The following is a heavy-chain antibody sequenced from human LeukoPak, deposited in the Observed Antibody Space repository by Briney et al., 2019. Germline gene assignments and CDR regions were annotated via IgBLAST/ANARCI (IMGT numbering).Heavy chain of an antibody. Sequence: GGSLRLSCAASGFTFDDYGMSWVRQAPGKGLEWVSGINWNGGSIGYADSVKGRFTISRDNAKNSLYLQMNSLRAEDMALYYCAKAGIGRAFDIWGQGTMVTVSS. D-gene: IGHD6-13*01. CDR1: GFTFDDYG. CDR3: AKAGIGRAFDI. J-gene: IGHJ3*02. V-gene: IGHV3-20*04. CDR2: INWNGGSI.